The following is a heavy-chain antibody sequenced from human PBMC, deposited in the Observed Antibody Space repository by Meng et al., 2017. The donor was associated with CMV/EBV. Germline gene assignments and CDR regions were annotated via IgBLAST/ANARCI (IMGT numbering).Heavy chain of an antibody. J-gene: IGHJ6*02. CDR1: GGTFSSYA. Sequence: SVKVSCKASGGTFSSYAISWVRQAPGQGLEWMGGIIPIFGTANYAQKFQGRVTITTDESTSTAYMGLSSLRSEDTAVYYCARDRAGRITIFGVVQGGGMDVWGQGTTVTVSS. CDR2: IIPIFGTA. CDR3: ARDRAGRITIFGVVQGGGMDV. D-gene: IGHD3-3*01. V-gene: IGHV1-69*05.